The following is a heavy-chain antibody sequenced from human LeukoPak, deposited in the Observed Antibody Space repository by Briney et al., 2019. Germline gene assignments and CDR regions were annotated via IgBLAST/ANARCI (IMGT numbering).Heavy chain of an antibody. CDR3: ARESHVTREDY. V-gene: IGHV1-18*01. D-gene: IGHD3-10*01. Sequence: ASVKVSCKASGYTFTSYGIGWVRQAPGQGLVWMGWISANDGNTDYPQKLQGRVTMTTDTSTSTAYMELRSLRSDDTAVYYCARESHVTREDYWGQGTLVTVSS. CDR2: ISANDGNT. J-gene: IGHJ4*02. CDR1: GYTFTSYG.